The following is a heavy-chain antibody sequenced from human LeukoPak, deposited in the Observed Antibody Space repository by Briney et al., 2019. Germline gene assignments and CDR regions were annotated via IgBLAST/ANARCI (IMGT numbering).Heavy chain of an antibody. D-gene: IGHD3-3*01. V-gene: IGHV4-61*02. CDR2: IYPSGST. CDR1: VGSFSSGIYY. Sequence: SETLSLTCTVSVGSFSSGIYYGSWIRKPAGKGLEWFGRIYPSGSTNYNPSLKSRVTISVDTSKNQFSLKLSSVTAADTAVYYCAREVVRFLEWLPFDYWGQGTLVTVSS. J-gene: IGHJ4*02. CDR3: AREVVRFLEWLPFDY.